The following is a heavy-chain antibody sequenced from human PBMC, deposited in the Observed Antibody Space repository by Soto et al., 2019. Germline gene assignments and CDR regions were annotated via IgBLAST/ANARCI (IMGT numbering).Heavy chain of an antibody. CDR3: ARGKNPRSSFNWFDP. D-gene: IGHD6-6*01. CDR1: GYTFASYD. V-gene: IGHV1-8*01. CDR2: MNPNSGNT. J-gene: IGHJ5*02. Sequence: GASVKVSCKASGYTFASYDINWVRQATGQGLEWMGWMNPNSGNTDYARKFQGRITMTRDTSIRTAYMELSGLTSEDTAVYYCARGKNPRSSFNWFDPWGQGTLVTVSS.